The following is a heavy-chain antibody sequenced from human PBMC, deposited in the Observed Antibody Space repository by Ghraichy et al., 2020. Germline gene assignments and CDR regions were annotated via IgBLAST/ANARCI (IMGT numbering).Heavy chain of an antibody. CDR1: GGSFSGYF. Sequence: SETLSITCAVYGGSFSGYFWSWIRQPPGKGLEWIGEINHSGTTNYKSSLKSRVTISVDTSKKQFSLKLSSVTAADTAMFYCARAHFNETTGYFNFDYWGQGTLVTVSS. CDR3: ARAHFNETTGYFNFDY. V-gene: IGHV4-34*01. J-gene: IGHJ4*02. D-gene: IGHD3-9*01. CDR2: INHSGTT.